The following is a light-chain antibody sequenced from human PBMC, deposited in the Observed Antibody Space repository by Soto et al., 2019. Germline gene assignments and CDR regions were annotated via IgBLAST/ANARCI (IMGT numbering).Light chain of an antibody. CDR1: SSDVGGYNY. CDR2: DVS. Sequence: SVLTQPRSVSGSPGQSVTISCTGTSSDVGGYNYVSWYQQHPGKAPKLMIYDVSKRPSGVPDRFSGSKSGNTASLTISGLQAEDEADYYCCSYAGSNTLYVFGIGTKVTVL. V-gene: IGLV2-11*01. CDR3: CSYAGSNTLYV. J-gene: IGLJ1*01.